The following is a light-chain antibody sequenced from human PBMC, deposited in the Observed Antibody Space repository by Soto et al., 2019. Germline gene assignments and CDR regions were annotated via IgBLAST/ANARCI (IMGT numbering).Light chain of an antibody. V-gene: IGKV1-5*01. CDR1: QSVNSW. J-gene: IGKJ1*01. CDR2: GAS. CDR3: QQYNTWT. Sequence: DIQMTQSPSTLSASVGDRVTITCRASQSVNSWLAWYQQKPGKAPKLLIYGASILEGGVPSRFSGSGSGTEFTLTVSGLQPDDFATYFCQQYNTWTFGQGTNV.